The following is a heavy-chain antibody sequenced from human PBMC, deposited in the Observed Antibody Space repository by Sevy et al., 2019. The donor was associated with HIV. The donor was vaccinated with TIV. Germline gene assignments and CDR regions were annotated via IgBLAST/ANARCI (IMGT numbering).Heavy chain of an antibody. D-gene: IGHD4-17*01. V-gene: IGHV3-7*01. CDR2: IKQDGSEK. J-gene: IGHJ4*02. CDR3: AREEGTEDYGTDY. Sequence: GGSLRLSCAASGFTFSSYWMSWVRQAPGKGLKWVANIKQDGSEKYYVDSVKGRFTISRDNAKNSLYLQMNSLRAEDTAVYYCAREEGTEDYGTDYWGQGTLVTVSS. CDR1: GFTFSSYW.